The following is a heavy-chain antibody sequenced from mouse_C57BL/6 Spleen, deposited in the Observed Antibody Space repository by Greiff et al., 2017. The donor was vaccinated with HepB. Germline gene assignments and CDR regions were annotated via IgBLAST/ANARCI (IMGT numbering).Heavy chain of an antibody. CDR2: ISSGGDYI. Sequence: EVMLVESGEGLVKPGGSLKLSCAASGFTFSSYAMSWVRQTPEKRLEWVAYISSGGDYIYYADTVKGRFTISRDNARNTLYLQMSSLKSEYTAMYYCTRAGNDYDGFAYWGQGTLVTVSA. CDR1: GFTFSSYA. J-gene: IGHJ3*01. D-gene: IGHD2-4*01. V-gene: IGHV5-9-1*02. CDR3: TRAGNDYDGFAY.